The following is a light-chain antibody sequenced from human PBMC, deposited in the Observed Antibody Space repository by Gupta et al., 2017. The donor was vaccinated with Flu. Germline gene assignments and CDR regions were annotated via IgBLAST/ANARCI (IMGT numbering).Light chain of an antibody. V-gene: IGLV7-43*01. CDR2: GAS. CDR3: LPYSRGGRGV. CDR1: TGAVTSDYS. Sequence: QTVVTQEPLVTVSPGGTVTLTCASSTGAVTSDYSPNWYQQRPGQAPRALIYGASYRHSWTPARFSGSLLGGKAALTLSGVQPEDEAAYYCLPYSRGGRGVFGGGTKLTVL. J-gene: IGLJ3*02.